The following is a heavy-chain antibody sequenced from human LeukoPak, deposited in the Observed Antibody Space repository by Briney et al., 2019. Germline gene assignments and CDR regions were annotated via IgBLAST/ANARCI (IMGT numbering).Heavy chain of an antibody. CDR2: FYYSGST. Sequence: SETLSLTCTVSGGSVSSGSYYWNWIRQPPGKGLEWIGYFYYSGSTNYNPSLKSRVTISLDTSKNQFSLKLSSVTAADTAVYYCARSPNSSGWYSYWGQGTLVTVSS. J-gene: IGHJ4*02. D-gene: IGHD6-19*01. CDR1: GGSVSSGSYY. CDR3: ARSPNSSGWYSY. V-gene: IGHV4-61*01.